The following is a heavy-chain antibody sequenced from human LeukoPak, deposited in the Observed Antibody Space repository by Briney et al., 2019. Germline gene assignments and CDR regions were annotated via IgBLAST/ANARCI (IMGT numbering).Heavy chain of an antibody. Sequence: SQTLSLTCTVSGGSISSGGYYWSWIRQHPGKGLEWIGYIYHSGSTYYDPSLKSRVTISVDTSKNQFSLKLSSVTAADTAVYYCAREGIAAAGNYYGMDVWGQGTTVTVSS. CDR3: AREGIAAAGNYYGMDV. CDR1: GGSISSGGYY. V-gene: IGHV4-31*03. J-gene: IGHJ6*02. CDR2: IYHSGST. D-gene: IGHD6-13*01.